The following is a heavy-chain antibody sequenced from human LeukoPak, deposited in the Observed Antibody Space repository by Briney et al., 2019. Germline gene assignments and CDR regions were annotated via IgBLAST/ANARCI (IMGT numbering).Heavy chain of an antibody. CDR2: VTASAGNT. Sequence: GGSLRLSCAASGFTFSSYAMSWVRQAPGKGLEWVSAVTASAGNTYYADSVKGRFTISRDNSKNTLYLQVNSLRAEDTAVYYCAKGDYYGSGSTFKNGMDVWGRGTTVTVSS. V-gene: IGHV3-23*01. D-gene: IGHD3-10*01. CDR3: AKGDYYGSGSTFKNGMDV. CDR1: GFTFSSYA. J-gene: IGHJ6*02.